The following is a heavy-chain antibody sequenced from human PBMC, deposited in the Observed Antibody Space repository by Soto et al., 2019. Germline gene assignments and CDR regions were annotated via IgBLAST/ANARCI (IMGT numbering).Heavy chain of an antibody. CDR3: AKDPGNSGYDYYYYYYGMDL. CDR2: ISGGGGT. D-gene: IGHD5-12*01. V-gene: IGHV3-23*01. J-gene: IGHJ6*02. Sequence: EVQLLESGGGLVQPGGSLRLSCAASGFTFSSYAMSWVRQAPGKGLEWVSAISGGGGTYYADSVKGRFTISRDNSKNTLFLQMNSLRAEDMAVYYCAKDPGNSGYDYYYYYYGMDLWGQGTTVTVSS. CDR1: GFTFSSYA.